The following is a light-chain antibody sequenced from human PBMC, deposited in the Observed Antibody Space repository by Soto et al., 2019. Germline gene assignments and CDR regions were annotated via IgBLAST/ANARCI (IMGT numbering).Light chain of an antibody. CDR2: HND. J-gene: IGLJ1*01. V-gene: IGLV1-44*01. CDR1: SSNIGSNT. Sequence: QSVLTQPPSASGTPGQRVTISCSGRSSNIGSNTVDWHRQLPGTAPELLIYHNDQRPSGVPDRFSASKSGTPASLAISGLQSEDEADFYCAAWDDSLNVFVFGSGTKVTVL. CDR3: AAWDDSLNVFV.